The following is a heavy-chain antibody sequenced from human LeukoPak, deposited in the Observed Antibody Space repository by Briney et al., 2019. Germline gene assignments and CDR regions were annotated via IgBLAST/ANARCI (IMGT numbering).Heavy chain of an antibody. Sequence: SETLSLTCTVSGGSTSSSSYYWGWIRQPPGKGLEWIGSISYSGSTYYNSSLKSRVTMSADTSKNQFSLKLSSVTAADTAVYFCASALGYCSGGSCEYFFDDWGQGTLVTVSS. J-gene: IGHJ4*02. V-gene: IGHV4-39*01. CDR2: ISYSGST. CDR3: ASALGYCSGGSCEYFFDD. D-gene: IGHD2-15*01. CDR1: GGSTSSSSYY.